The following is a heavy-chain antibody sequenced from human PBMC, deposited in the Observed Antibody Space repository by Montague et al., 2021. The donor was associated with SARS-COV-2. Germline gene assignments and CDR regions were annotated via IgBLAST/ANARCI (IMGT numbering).Heavy chain of an antibody. CDR3: ARDDYTPGDYYYYYGMDV. Sequence: SETLSLTCTVSGYSISSGYYWGWIRQPPGKGLEWIWSIYHSGSTXXNPSLKSRVTISVDTSKNQFSLKLSSVTAADTAVYYCARDDYTPGDYYYYYGMDVWGQGTTVTVSS. J-gene: IGHJ6*02. D-gene: IGHD4-11*01. V-gene: IGHV4-38-2*02. CDR2: IYHSGST. CDR1: GYSISSGYY.